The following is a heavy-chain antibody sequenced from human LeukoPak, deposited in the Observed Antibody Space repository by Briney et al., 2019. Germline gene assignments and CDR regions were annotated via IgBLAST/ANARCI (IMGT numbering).Heavy chain of an antibody. D-gene: IGHD6-19*01. V-gene: IGHV3-9*01. CDR2: ISWNSDSI. Sequence: PGGSLRLSCAGSGFKFDEYDMHWVRQAPGKGLEWVSSISWNSDSIGYTDSVEGRFTISRDNTKNSLSLQMNSLRAEDTALYYCAKGPITVAGTWYFDSWGQGTLVTVSS. J-gene: IGHJ4*02. CDR3: AKGPITVAGTWYFDS. CDR1: GFKFDEYD.